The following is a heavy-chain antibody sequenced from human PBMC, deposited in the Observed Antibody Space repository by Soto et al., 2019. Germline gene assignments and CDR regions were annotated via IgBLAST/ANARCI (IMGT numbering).Heavy chain of an antibody. D-gene: IGHD3-22*01. CDR3: ARRWLRASYYYYGMDV. V-gene: IGHV1-69*01. CDR2: IIPIFGTA. Sequence: QVQLVQSGAEVKKPGSSVKVSCKASGGTFSSYAISWVRQAPGQGLEWMGGIIPIFGTANYAQKVQGRVTITADESTSTAYMELSSLRSEDTAVYYCARRWLRASYYYYGMDVWGQGTTVTVSS. CDR1: GGTFSSYA. J-gene: IGHJ6*02.